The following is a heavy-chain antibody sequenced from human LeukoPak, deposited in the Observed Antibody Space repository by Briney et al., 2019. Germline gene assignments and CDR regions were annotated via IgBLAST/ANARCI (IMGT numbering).Heavy chain of an antibody. D-gene: IGHD6-13*01. V-gene: IGHV1-2*02. CDR3: ARDTVSAAAAYYYYMDV. CDR2: INPNSGGT. CDR1: GYTFTGYY. Sequence: GASVKVSCKASGYTFTGYYMHWVRQAPGQGLEWMGWINPNSGGTNYAQKFQGRVTMTRDTSISTAYMELSSLRSEDTAVYYCARDTVSAAAAYYYYMDVWGKGTTVTVSS. J-gene: IGHJ6*03.